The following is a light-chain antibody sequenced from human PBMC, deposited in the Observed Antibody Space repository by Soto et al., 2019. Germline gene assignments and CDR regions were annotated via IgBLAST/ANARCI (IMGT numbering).Light chain of an antibody. Sequence: QSALTQPASVSGPPGQSITISCTGTSSDVGGYNYVSWYQQHPGKAPKLLIYDVSDRPSGVSNRFSGSKSGNTASLTISGLQAEDEADYFCSSFTSGSTVIFGGGTKLTVL. CDR3: SSFTSGSTVI. CDR1: SSDVGGYNY. J-gene: IGLJ2*01. V-gene: IGLV2-14*03. CDR2: DVS.